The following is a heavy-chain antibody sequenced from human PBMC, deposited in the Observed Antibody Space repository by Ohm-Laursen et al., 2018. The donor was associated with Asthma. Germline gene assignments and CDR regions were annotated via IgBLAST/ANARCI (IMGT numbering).Heavy chain of an antibody. CDR3: AREGYYDFWSGYLDGMDV. V-gene: IGHV3-7*01. CDR1: GFTFSSYW. D-gene: IGHD3-3*01. CDR2: IKQDGSEK. J-gene: IGHJ6*02. Sequence: SLRLSCTASGFTFSSYWMSWVRQAPGKGLEWVANIKQDGSEKYYVDSVKGRFTISRDNAKNSLYLQMNSLRAEDTAVYYCAREGYYDFWSGYLDGMDVWGQGTTVTVSS.